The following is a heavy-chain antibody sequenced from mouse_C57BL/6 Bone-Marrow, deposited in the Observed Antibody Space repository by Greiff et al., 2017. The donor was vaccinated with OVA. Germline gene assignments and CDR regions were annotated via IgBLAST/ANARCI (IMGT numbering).Heavy chain of an antibody. Sequence: VKLMESGPGLVQPSQSLSITCTVSGFSLTSYGVHWVRQSPGKGLEWLGVIWSGGSTDYNAAFISRLSISKDNSKSQVFFKMNSLQADDTAIYYCARNFFGTEVFDYWGQGTTLTVSS. J-gene: IGHJ2*01. CDR3: ARNFFGTEVFDY. CDR2: IWSGGST. CDR1: GFSLTSYG. V-gene: IGHV2-2*01. D-gene: IGHD4-1*01.